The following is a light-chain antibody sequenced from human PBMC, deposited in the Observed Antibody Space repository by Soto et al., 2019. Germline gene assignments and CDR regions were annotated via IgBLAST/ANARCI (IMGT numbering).Light chain of an antibody. CDR2: DAS. J-gene: IGKJ5*01. CDR1: QSVSSN. CDR3: QQRSNRIT. Sequence: EIVLTQSPGTLSLSPRERATLSCRASQSVSSNLAWYQQKPGQAPRLLIYDASNRATGIPARFSGSGSGTDFTLTISSLEPEDFAVYYCQQRSNRITFGQGTRLEIK. V-gene: IGKV3-11*01.